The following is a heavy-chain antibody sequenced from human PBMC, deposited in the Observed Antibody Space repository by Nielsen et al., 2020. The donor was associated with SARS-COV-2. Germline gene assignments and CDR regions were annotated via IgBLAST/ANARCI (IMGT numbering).Heavy chain of an antibody. CDR2: ISYDGSNK. Sequence: GESLKISCAASGFTFSSYGMHWVRQAPGKGLEWVAVISYDGSNKYYADSVKGRFTISRDNSKNTLYLQMNSLRAEDTAVYYCAKDRVTRGSYDAFDIWGRGTMVTVSS. CDR3: AKDRVTRGSYDAFDI. D-gene: IGHD2-21*02. V-gene: IGHV3-30*18. J-gene: IGHJ3*02. CDR1: GFTFSSYG.